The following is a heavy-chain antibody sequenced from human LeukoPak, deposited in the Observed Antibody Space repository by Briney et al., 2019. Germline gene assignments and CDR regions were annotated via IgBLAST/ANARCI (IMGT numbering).Heavy chain of an antibody. J-gene: IGHJ4*02. CDR1: GGSFSGYY. CDR2: INHSGST. V-gene: IGHV4-34*01. CDR3: AILNYGDSDRYFDY. D-gene: IGHD4-17*01. Sequence: PSETLSLTCAIYGGSFSGYYWSWIRQPPGKGLEWIGEINHSGSTNYNPSLKSRVTISVDTSKNQFSLKLSSVTAADTAVYYCAILNYGDSDRYFDYWGQGTLVTVSS.